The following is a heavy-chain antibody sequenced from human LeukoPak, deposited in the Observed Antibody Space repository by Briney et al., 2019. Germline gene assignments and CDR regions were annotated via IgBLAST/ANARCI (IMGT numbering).Heavy chain of an antibody. V-gene: IGHV1-18*01. D-gene: IGHD3-22*01. CDR3: AREGDYYDSSGYYYNY. Sequence: ASVKVSCKASGYTFTSYGINWVRQAPGQGLEWMGWISAYNGNTNYAQSVQGRVTMTTDTPTGTAYMELRSLRSDDTAVYYCAREGDYYDSSGYYYNYWGQGTLVTVSS. CDR2: ISAYNGNT. CDR1: GYTFTSYG. J-gene: IGHJ4*02.